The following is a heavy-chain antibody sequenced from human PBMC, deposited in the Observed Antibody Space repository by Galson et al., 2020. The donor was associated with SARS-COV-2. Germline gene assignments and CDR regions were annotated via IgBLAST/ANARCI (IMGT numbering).Heavy chain of an antibody. Sequence: SETLSLNCAVSGTSISSGSYSWNWIRQPPGTGLEWIGYISHRGGTYYNPSLKSRVTISGDRSKNQFSLRLSSVTAADTAVYYCARLHYGEYAPEAFDIWGPGTRVTVAS. CDR1: GTSISSGSYS. D-gene: IGHD4-17*01. CDR3: ARLHYGEYAPEAFDI. J-gene: IGHJ3*02. CDR2: ISHRGGT. V-gene: IGHV4-30-2*01.